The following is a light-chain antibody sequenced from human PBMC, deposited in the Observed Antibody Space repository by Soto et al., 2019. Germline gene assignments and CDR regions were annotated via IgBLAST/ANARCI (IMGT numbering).Light chain of an antibody. V-gene: IGKV1-5*03. CDR2: KAS. CDR1: ESISGW. Sequence: GARVTITCRASESISGWLAWYQQIPGKAPSLLIYKASTLQSGVPSRFSGSGFGTEFTLTISSLQPDDFATYYCQQYNSFPYTFGQGTKLEIK. J-gene: IGKJ2*01. CDR3: QQYNSFPYT.